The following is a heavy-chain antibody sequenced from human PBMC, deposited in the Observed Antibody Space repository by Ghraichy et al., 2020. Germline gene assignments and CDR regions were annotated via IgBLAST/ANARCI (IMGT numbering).Heavy chain of an antibody. J-gene: IGHJ4*02. Sequence: GGSLRLSCAASGFTFSSYSMNWVRQAPGKGLEWVSSISSSSSYIYYADSVKGRFTISRDNAKNSLYLQMNSLRAEDTAVYYCAVQRGGSGWSFDYWGQGTLVTVSS. CDR1: GFTFSSYS. CDR3: AVQRGGSGWSFDY. CDR2: ISSSSSYI. D-gene: IGHD6-19*01. V-gene: IGHV3-21*01.